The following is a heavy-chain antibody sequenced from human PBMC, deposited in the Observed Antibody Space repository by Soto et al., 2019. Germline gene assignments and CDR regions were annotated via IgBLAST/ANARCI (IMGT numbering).Heavy chain of an antibody. CDR2: ISGSGGST. D-gene: IGHD6-19*01. CDR1: GFPFSSYA. J-gene: IGHJ4*02. CDR3: AKGGLRYSSGWYDY. Sequence: EVQLLESGGGLVQPGGSLRLSCAASGFPFSSYAMSWVRQAPGKGLEWVSGISGSGGSTFYADSVKGRFTISRDNSKNTLYLQMNSLRAEDTAVYYCAKGGLRYSSGWYDYWGQGTLVTVSS. V-gene: IGHV3-23*01.